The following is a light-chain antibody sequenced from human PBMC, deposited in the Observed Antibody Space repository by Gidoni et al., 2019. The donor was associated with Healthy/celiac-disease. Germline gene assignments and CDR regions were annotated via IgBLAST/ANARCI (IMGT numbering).Light chain of an antibody. V-gene: IGKV1-39*01. J-gene: IGKJ3*01. Sequence: DIQMTKSPSSLSASVGDRVTITCRASQSISSYLNWYQQKPGKAPKLLIYAASSLQSGVPSRFSGSGSGTDFTLTIRSLQPEDFATYYCQQSYSNGAFGPGTKVDIK. CDR2: AAS. CDR3: QQSYSNGA. CDR1: QSISSY.